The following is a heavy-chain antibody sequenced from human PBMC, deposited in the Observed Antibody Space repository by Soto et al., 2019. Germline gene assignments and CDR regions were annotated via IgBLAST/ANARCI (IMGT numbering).Heavy chain of an antibody. CDR1: GYTFINYF. J-gene: IGHJ3*01. D-gene: IGHD1-7*01. V-gene: IGHV1-46*01. CDR2: VDPSRGSA. Sequence: QAQLLQSGAEVKKPGASVKVSCKASGYTFINYFIHWARQAPGQRLEWIGIVDPSRGSADYAQKFQGSVTMTTDVTTRTVLMDLSSLRSEDTAFYYCARPLIGNTVDLWGQGTTVIVSS. CDR3: ARPLIGNTVDL.